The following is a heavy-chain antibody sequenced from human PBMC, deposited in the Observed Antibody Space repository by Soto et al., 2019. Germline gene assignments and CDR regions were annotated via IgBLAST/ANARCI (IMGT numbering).Heavy chain of an antibody. J-gene: IGHJ4*02. Sequence: SETLSLTCAVSGGSISSYYWSWIRQPPGKGLEWIGYIYYSGSTNYNPSLKSRVTISVDTSKNQFSLKLSSVTAADTAVYYCARTRGSTNDYWGRGTLVTVSS. D-gene: IGHD3-10*01. CDR1: GGSISSYY. CDR2: IYYSGST. CDR3: ARTRGSTNDY. V-gene: IGHV4-59*01.